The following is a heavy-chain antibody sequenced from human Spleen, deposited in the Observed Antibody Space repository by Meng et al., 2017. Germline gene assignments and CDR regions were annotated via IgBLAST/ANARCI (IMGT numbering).Heavy chain of an antibody. CDR1: GYTFTSYD. V-gene: IGHV1-8*01. Sequence: QVQLVQSGAEAKKPGASVKVSCKASGYTFTSYDINWVRQATGQGLEWMGWMNPNSGNTGYAQKFQGRVTMTRNTSISTAYMELSSLRSEDTAVYYFAREFISAAGSDYWGQGTLVTVSS. J-gene: IGHJ4*02. CDR3: AREFISAAGSDY. D-gene: IGHD6-13*01. CDR2: MNPNSGNT.